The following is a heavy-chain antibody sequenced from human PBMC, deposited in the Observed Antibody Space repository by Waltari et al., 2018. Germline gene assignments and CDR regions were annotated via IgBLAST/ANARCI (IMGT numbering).Heavy chain of an antibody. Sequence: VQLVQSGAEVKKPGESLKISCKVSGYTLTELSMHWVRQAPGKGREWMGGLDPEDGETIYAQKFQGRVTMTEDTSTDTAYMERSSLRSEDTAVYYCATGGSGGEIDYWGQGTLVIVSS. J-gene: IGHJ4*02. CDR3: ATGGSGGEIDY. V-gene: IGHV1-24*01. CDR1: GYTLTELS. D-gene: IGHD2-15*01. CDR2: LDPEDGET.